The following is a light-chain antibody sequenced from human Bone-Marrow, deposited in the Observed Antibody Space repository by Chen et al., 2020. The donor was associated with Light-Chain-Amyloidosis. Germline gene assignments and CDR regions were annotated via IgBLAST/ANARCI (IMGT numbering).Light chain of an antibody. CDR1: QSIRSY. CDR2: AAS. V-gene: IGKV1-39*01. J-gene: IGKJ1*01. CDR3: QQSYTFPWT. Sequence: DIQMTQSPSSVSAVVGDRVTITCRASQSIRSYLNWYQQKPGKAPKVLISAASSLQSGVPGRFTGSGSGTDFTLTISGVQPEDFSTYYCQQSYTFPWTLGQGTRVEVK.